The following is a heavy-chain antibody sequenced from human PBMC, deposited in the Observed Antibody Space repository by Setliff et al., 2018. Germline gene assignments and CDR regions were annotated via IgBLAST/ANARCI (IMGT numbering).Heavy chain of an antibody. CDR2: VSDNNGNT. D-gene: IGHD2-21*01. J-gene: IGHJ5*02. Sequence: ASVKVSCKASGYRFSTYGISWVRQAPGQGLEWMAWVSDNNGNTRYSQKLQGRVTITMDTPATTVYMEVTSLRSEDTAVYYCARGGEYCDGVSCFSYNWFDMWGQGTLVTVSS. CDR3: ARGGEYCDGVSCFSYNWFDM. CDR1: GYRFSTYG. V-gene: IGHV1-18*01.